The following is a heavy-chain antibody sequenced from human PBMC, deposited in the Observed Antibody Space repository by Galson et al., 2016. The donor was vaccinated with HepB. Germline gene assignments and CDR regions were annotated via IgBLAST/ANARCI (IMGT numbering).Heavy chain of an antibody. CDR3: ARARTDYSGSWFLDY. Sequence: SLRLSCAASGFTFSYYSMNWVRQAPGKGLEWVSSISSSSSSYIYYTDSVKGRFTISRDNAKNSLYLQMTSLRAEETAVYYCARARTDYSGSWFLDYWGQGTLVSVSS. CDR1: GFTFSYYS. D-gene: IGHD6-13*01. CDR2: ISSSSSSYI. V-gene: IGHV3-21*01. J-gene: IGHJ4*02.